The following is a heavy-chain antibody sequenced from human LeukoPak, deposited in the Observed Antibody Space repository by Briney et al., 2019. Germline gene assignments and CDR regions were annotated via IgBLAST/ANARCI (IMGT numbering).Heavy chain of an antibody. V-gene: IGHV3-74*01. Sequence: GGSLRLSCAASGFTFSSYWMHWVRQAPGKGLVWVSLIKSDGRSTSYADSVKGRFTISRDNSKNTLYLQMNSQRAEDTAVYYCARSSGYSYGYEKFDYWGQGTLVTVSS. CDR1: GFTFSSYW. CDR3: ARSSGYSYGYEKFDY. CDR2: IKSDGRST. D-gene: IGHD5-18*01. J-gene: IGHJ4*02.